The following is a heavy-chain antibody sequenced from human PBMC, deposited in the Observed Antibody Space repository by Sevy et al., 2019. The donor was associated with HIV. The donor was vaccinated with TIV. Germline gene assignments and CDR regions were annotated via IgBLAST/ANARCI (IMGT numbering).Heavy chain of an antibody. D-gene: IGHD2-2*01. Sequence: SETLSLTCTVSGGSVSSGSYYWSGIRQPPGKGLEWIGYIYYSGSTNYNPSLKSRVTISVDTSKNQFSLKLSSVTAADTAVYYCARAIGYCSSTSCYLVNLIWFDPWGQGTLVTVSS. V-gene: IGHV4-61*01. CDR2: IYYSGST. J-gene: IGHJ5*02. CDR1: GGSVSSGSYY. CDR3: ARAIGYCSSTSCYLVNLIWFDP.